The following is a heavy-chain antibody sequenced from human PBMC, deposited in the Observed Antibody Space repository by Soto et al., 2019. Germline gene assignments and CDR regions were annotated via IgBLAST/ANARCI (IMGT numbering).Heavy chain of an antibody. J-gene: IGHJ4*02. Sequence: SETLSLTCTVPGDSISSTRWWSWVRQSPGKGLEWIGDIYHGGSTNYNPSLKSRVTISLDTSKNQFSLRLNSVTAADTAVYYCARSSITPRLFMYPFDYWGQGTLVTVSS. V-gene: IGHV4-4*02. D-gene: IGHD6-6*01. CDR2: IYHGGST. CDR3: ARSSITPRLFMYPFDY. CDR1: GDSISSTRW.